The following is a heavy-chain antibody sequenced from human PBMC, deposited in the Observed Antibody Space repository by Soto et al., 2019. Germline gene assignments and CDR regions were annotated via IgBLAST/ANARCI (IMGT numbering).Heavy chain of an antibody. CDR1: GITFSNYA. V-gene: IGHV3-23*01. CDR2: ISTSGGRP. J-gene: IGHJ4*02. CDR3: AKDPDRYDYVWGTYRYIDH. Sequence: EVQLLESGGGLVQPGGSLRLSCTASGITFSNYAMSWVRQAPRKGLEWVSSISTSGGRPYYADSVKGRFTISRDNSKNNLYLQMDSLRVEDTDVYYCAKDPDRYDYVWGTYRYIDHWGQGTLVTVSS. D-gene: IGHD3-16*02.